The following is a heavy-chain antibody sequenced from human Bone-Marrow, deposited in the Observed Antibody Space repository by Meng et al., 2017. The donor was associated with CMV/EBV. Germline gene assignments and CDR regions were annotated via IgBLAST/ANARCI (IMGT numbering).Heavy chain of an antibody. V-gene: IGHV1-18*01. Sequence: ASVKVSCQASGYTFTSYGISWVRQAPGQGLEWMGWISVYNGNTNYAQKLQGRVTMSTDTSTSTAYMERRSLRSDDTAVYCGSRGGLPGHSGSYPLAYWGQGMLVTVSS. CDR3: SRGGLPGHSGSYPLAY. J-gene: IGHJ4*02. D-gene: IGHD1-26*01. CDR1: GYTFTSYG. CDR2: ISVYNGNT.